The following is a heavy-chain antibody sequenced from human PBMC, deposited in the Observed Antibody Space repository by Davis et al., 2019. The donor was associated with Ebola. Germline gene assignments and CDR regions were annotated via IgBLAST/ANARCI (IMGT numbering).Heavy chain of an antibody. D-gene: IGHD3-9*01. CDR2: ISAYNGNT. CDR1: GYTFTSYG. J-gene: IGHJ4*02. CDR3: ARVGAYYDILTGYPLESYYFDY. V-gene: IGHV1-18*01. Sequence: ASVKVSCKASGYTFTSYGISWVRQAPGQGLEWMGWISAYNGNTNYTQKLQGRVTMTTDTSTSTAYMELRSLRSDDTAVYYCARVGAYYDILTGYPLESYYFDYWGQGTLVTVSS.